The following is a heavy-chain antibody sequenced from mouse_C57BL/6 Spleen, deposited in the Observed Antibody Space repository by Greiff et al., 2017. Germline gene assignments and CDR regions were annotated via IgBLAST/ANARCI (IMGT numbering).Heavy chain of an antibody. Sequence: VQLQQSGAELVKPGASVKLSCKASGYTFTSYWMQWVKQRPGQGLEWIGEIDPSDSYTNYNQKFKGKATLTVDTSSSTAYMQLSSLTSEDSAVYYCAPTAQATPWFAYWGQGTLVTVSA. D-gene: IGHD3-2*02. V-gene: IGHV1-50*01. CDR3: APTAQATPWFAY. CDR1: GYTFTSYW. J-gene: IGHJ3*01. CDR2: IDPSDSYT.